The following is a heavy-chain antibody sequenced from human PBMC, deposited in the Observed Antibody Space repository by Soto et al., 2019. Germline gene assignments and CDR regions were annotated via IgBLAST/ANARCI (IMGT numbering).Heavy chain of an antibody. Sequence: QVQLQESGPGLVQPSQTLSLTCTVSGGSISSGGYYWSWIRQLSGKGLEWIGYIYYSGSTYYNPSLKSRVTVSVDPSKTQSSLKLSSVTAADTAVYYCAREVRTLSDRYFDLWGRGTLVTVSS. CDR2: IYYSGST. V-gene: IGHV4-31*03. D-gene: IGHD1-1*01. CDR1: GGSISSGGYY. J-gene: IGHJ2*01. CDR3: AREVRTLSDRYFDL.